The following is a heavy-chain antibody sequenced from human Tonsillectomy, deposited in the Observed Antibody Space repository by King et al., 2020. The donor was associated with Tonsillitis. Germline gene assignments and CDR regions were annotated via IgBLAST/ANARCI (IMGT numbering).Heavy chain of an antibody. D-gene: IGHD2-21*01. CDR2: IGTVDDT. J-gene: IGHJ3*02. CDR3: ARETMIASFFDALDI. V-gene: IGHV3-13*01. CDR1: GFTFSRYD. Sequence: VQLVESGGGLVQPGGSLRLSCVASGFTFSRYDMHWVRQVPGKGLEWVSTIGTVDDTYYRDSVKGRFSISRENARNSLYLQMNNLRAGDTAVYYCARETMIASFFDALDIWGQGTLVTVSS.